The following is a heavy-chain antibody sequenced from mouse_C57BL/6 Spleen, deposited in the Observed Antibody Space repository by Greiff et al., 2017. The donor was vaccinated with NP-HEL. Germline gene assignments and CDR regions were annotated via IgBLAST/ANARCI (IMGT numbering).Heavy chain of an antibody. CDR1: GFTFTDYY. Sequence: EVKLVESGGGLVQPGGSLSLSCAASGFTFTDYYMSWVRQPPGKALEWLGFIRNKANGYTTEYSASVKGRFTISRDNSQSILYLQMNALRAEDRATYYGARYDRYYYCSSYVRYFDVWGTGTTVTVSS. CDR3: ARYDRYYYCSSYVRYFDV. CDR2: IRNKANGYTT. J-gene: IGHJ1*03. V-gene: IGHV7-3*01. D-gene: IGHD1-1*01.